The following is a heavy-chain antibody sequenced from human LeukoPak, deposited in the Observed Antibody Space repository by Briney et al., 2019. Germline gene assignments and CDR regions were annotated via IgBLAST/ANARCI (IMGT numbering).Heavy chain of an antibody. Sequence: ASVKVSCTASGGTFSSYAISWVRQAPGQGLEWMGGIIPIFGTANYAQKFQGRVTITADESTSTAYMELSSLRAEDTAVYYCAKDYGSGDSSPYPFDNWGQGTLVTVSS. CDR3: AKDYGSGDSSPYPFDN. CDR2: IIPIFGTA. J-gene: IGHJ4*02. CDR1: GGTFSSYA. V-gene: IGHV1-69*13. D-gene: IGHD3-10*01.